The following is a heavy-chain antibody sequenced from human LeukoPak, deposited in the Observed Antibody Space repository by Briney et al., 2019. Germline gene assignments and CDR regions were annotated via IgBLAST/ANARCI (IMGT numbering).Heavy chain of an antibody. J-gene: IGHJ4*02. D-gene: IGHD3-22*01. Sequence: GGSLRLSCAASGFTFDDYGMSWVRQAPGKGLEWVAVISYDGSNKYYADSVKGRFTISRDNSKNTLYLQMNSLRAEDTAVYYCARSGDSSGYYPFDYWGQGTLVTVSS. CDR1: GFTFDDYG. CDR3: ARSGDSSGYYPFDY. V-gene: IGHV3-30*03. CDR2: ISYDGSNK.